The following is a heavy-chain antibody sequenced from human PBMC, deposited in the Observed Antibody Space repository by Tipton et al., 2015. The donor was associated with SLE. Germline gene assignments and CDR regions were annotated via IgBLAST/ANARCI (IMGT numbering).Heavy chain of an antibody. CDR3: ARHISPLGAFDI. CDR1: GGSFSGYY. Sequence: LRLSCAVYGGSFSGYYWSWIRQPPGKGLEWIGYIYYSGSTNYNPSLKSRVTISVDTPKNHFSLKLSSVTAADTAVYYCARHISPLGAFDIWGQGTMVTVSS. D-gene: IGHD7-27*01. CDR2: IYYSGST. J-gene: IGHJ3*02. V-gene: IGHV4-59*08.